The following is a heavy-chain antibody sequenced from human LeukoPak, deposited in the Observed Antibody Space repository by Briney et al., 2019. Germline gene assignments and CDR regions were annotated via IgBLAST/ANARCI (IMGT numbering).Heavy chain of an antibody. CDR2: ISSSSSYI. CDR3: ARELLRYFDL. Sequence: GGSLRLSCAASGFTFSSYSMNWVRQAPGKGLEWVSSISSSSSYIYYADSVKGRFTISRDNAENSLYLQMNSLRAEDTAVYYCARELLRYFDLWGRGTLVTVSS. D-gene: IGHD2-15*01. J-gene: IGHJ2*01. CDR1: GFTFSSYS. V-gene: IGHV3-21*01.